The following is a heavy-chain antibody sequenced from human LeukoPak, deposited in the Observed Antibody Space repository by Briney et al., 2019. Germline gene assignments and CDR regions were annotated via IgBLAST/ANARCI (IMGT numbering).Heavy chain of an antibody. CDR3: ARGVESYGDYGY. CDR2: MYNSGST. D-gene: IGHD4-17*01. Sequence: SETLSLTCSVSGGSISGSYWSWIRQPPGKGLEWIAYMYNSGSTNYNPSLKSRVTISIDTSKNQFSLKLSSLTAADTAIYYCARGVESYGDYGYWGQGILVTVSS. J-gene: IGHJ4*02. V-gene: IGHV4-59*01. CDR1: GGSISGSY.